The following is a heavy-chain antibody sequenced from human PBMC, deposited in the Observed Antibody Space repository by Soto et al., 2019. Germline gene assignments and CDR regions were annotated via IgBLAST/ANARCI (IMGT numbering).Heavy chain of an antibody. CDR1: GFTFSRYW. CDR2: INTDGSTT. Sequence: DVQLVVSGGGLVQPGGTLRIPCAASGFTFSRYWMHWVLQVPEKGLVWVSRINTDGSTTTYADSVKGRLTISRDNAKNTLYLQLNSLRAEDTAVYYCARDQSVAGPTTSFDPWGQGTLVIVSS. CDR3: ARDQSVAGPTTSFDP. V-gene: IGHV3-74*01. J-gene: IGHJ5*02. D-gene: IGHD6-19*01.